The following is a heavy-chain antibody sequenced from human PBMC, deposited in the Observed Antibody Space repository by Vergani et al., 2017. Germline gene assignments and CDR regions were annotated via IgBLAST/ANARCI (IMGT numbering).Heavy chain of an antibody. CDR1: GASMSSVGYY. V-gene: IGHV4-31*03. J-gene: IGHJ6*04. CDR2: IYYSRGT. D-gene: IGHD1-1*01. CDR3: ARGSYTATWNRGPSPRMDV. Sequence: QVQLQESGPGLVKPSQTLSLTCTVSGASMSSVGYYWTWIRHHPGKGLEWIGSIYYSRGTYYNPSLKSRLTISVDTSKNQFSLSLTSVTAADTAVYYCARGSYTATWNRGPSPRMDVWGKGTMVTVSS.